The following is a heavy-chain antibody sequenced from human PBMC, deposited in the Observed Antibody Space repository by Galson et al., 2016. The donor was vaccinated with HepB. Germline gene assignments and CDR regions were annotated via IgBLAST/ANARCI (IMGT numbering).Heavy chain of an antibody. CDR3: ARHPWYDRNGYHRTFDL. CDR1: GGSISTKDYY. CDR2: VYYNGSP. D-gene: IGHD3-22*01. J-gene: IGHJ4*02. V-gene: IGHV4-39*01. Sequence: SETLSLTCSVSGGSISTKDYYWAWIRQPPGKGLEWIGTVYYNGSPYYQTSLSTRVSISVDTSKDQFSLRLTSMTAADAAVYYCARHPWYDRNGYHRTFDLWGQGILVAVSS.